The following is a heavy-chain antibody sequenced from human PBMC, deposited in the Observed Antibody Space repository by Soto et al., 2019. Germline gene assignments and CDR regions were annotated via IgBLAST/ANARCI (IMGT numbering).Heavy chain of an antibody. J-gene: IGHJ6*02. CDR2: ISAYNGNT. CDR1: GYTFTNYG. Sequence: QVQLVQSGAEVKKPGASVKVSCKASGYTFTNYGISWVRQAPGQALEWMGWISAYNGNTNYARELQGRVSMTTDTSTRTASMELRSRRSDDTDEYYCTRDDPSSGFCPAYSGVDGRGQGITVPVSS. CDR3: TRDDPSSGFCPAYSGVDG. V-gene: IGHV1-18*01. D-gene: IGHD3-3*01.